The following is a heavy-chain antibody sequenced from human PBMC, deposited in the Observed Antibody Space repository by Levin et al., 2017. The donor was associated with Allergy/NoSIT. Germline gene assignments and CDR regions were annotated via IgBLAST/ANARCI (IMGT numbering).Heavy chain of an antibody. Sequence: GESLKISCEASGYTFTSYDINWVRQATGQGLEWMGWMNPNSGNTGYAQKFQGRVTMTRNTSISTAYMELSSLGSEDTAVYYCARAGRGDSSSWYYYGMDVWGQGTTVTVSS. J-gene: IGHJ6*02. V-gene: IGHV1-8*01. CDR3: ARAGRGDSSSWYYYGMDV. D-gene: IGHD6-13*01. CDR2: MNPNSGNT. CDR1: GYTFTSYD.